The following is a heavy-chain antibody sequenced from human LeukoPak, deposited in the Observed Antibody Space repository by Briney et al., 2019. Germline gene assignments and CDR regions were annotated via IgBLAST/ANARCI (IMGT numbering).Heavy chain of an antibody. V-gene: IGHV4-59*01. Sequence: SETLSLTCTVSGGSISSYCWSWIRQPPGKGLEWIGYIYYSGSTNYNPSLKSRVTISVDTSKNQFSLKLSSVTAADTAVYYCARDRYSRTGFDYWGQGTLVTVSS. J-gene: IGHJ4*02. CDR2: IYYSGST. CDR3: ARDRYSRTGFDY. D-gene: IGHD6-13*01. CDR1: GGSISSYC.